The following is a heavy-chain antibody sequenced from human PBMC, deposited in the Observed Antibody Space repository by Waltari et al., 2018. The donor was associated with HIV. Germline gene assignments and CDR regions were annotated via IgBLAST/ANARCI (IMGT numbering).Heavy chain of an antibody. CDR3: ARGPWTPRDNSFSFDS. V-gene: IGHV4-59*11. CDR1: GGSISSHY. CDR2: ICYSGSI. J-gene: IGHJ4*02. D-gene: IGHD1-20*01. Sequence: QVQLQESGPGLVKPSETRSLTCIVTGGSISSHYWSWIRQPPGKGLQWIAYICYSGSINYNPSFNSRVTVSVDTSKNQFSLKLTSVTAADSAVYYCARGPWTPRDNSFSFDSWGQGTLVTVSS.